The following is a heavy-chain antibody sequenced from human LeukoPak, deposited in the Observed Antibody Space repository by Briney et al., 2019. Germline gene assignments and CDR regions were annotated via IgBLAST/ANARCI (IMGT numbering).Heavy chain of an antibody. CDR3: ARDTGSGSAWSGGADY. D-gene: IGHD6-19*01. CDR1: GYTFINYG. J-gene: IGHJ4*02. V-gene: IGHV1-18*01. CDR2: ISAYNGNT. Sequence: ASVKVSCKASGYTFINYGVSWVRQAPGQGLEWMGWISAYNGNTNYAQKLQGRVTVTTDTSTNTAYMELRGLRSGDTAVYYCARDTGSGSAWSGGADYWGQGTLVTVSS.